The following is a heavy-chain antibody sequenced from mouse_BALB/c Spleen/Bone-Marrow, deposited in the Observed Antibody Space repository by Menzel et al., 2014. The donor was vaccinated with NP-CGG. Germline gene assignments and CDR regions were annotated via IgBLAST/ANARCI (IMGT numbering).Heavy chain of an antibody. CDR2: ISNGGGST. D-gene: IGHD2-14*01. CDR1: GFTLSSYS. CDR3: TRHGEVRRFYYALDY. J-gene: IGHJ4*01. Sequence: EVQGVESGGGLVQPGGSLKLSCTASGFTLSSYSMSWVRQTPEKRLEWVAYISNGGGSTYYPDAVKGRFTISRDNAKNSLYLQMSSLRSEDTAMYYCTRHGEVRRFYYALDYWGQGTSVTVSS. V-gene: IGHV5-12-2*01.